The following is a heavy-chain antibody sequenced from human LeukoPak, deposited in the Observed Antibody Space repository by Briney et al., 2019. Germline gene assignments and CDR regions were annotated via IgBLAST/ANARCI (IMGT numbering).Heavy chain of an antibody. V-gene: IGHV3-74*01. D-gene: IGHD5-24*01. CDR1: GFTFGAYW. CDR3: AGGRCYGLDF. CDR2: VNGDGSST. J-gene: IGHJ6*02. Sequence: GGSLRLSCATSGFTFGAYWMHWVRQGPGKGLMWVARVNGDGSSTTHADSVKGRFTISRDNAKNTLFLQMSSLRAEDTAVYYCAGGRCYGLDFWGQGTTVTVSS.